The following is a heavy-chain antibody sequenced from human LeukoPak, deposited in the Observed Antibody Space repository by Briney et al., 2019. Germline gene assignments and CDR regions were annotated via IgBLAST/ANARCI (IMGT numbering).Heavy chain of an antibody. CDR3: ARDDSIGDYDQPHYYYYGMDV. CDR1: GFTFSSYG. CDR2: IWYDGSNK. Sequence: GGSLRLSCAASGFTFSSYGMHWVRKAPGKGLEWVAVIWYDGSNKYYADSVKGRFTISRDNSKNTLYLQMNSLRAEDTAVYYCARDDSIGDYDQPHYYYYGMDVWGQGTTVTVSS. J-gene: IGHJ6*02. V-gene: IGHV3-33*01. D-gene: IGHD4-17*01.